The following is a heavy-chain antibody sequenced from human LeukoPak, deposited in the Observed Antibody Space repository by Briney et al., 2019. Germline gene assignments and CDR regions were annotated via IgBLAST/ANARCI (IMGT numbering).Heavy chain of an antibody. D-gene: IGHD5-18*01. CDR3: ARSNTANRNPNIDS. Sequence: GGSLRLSCAASGFSYSAYGMSWVRQAPGKGLEWVSTISGIGDTTYYADSVKGRFTISRDNSRDTLSLQMNGLRAEDTAVYYCARSNTANRNPNIDSWGQGTLVTVSS. J-gene: IGHJ4*02. CDR1: GFSYSAYG. V-gene: IGHV3-23*01. CDR2: ISGIGDTT.